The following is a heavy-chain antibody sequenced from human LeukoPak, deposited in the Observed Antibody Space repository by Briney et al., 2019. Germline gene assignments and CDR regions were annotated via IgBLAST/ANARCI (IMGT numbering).Heavy chain of an antibody. CDR1: GFTFSSYG. Sequence: PGRSLRLSCAASGFTFSSYGMHWVRQAPGKGLEWVAVISYDGSNKHYADSVKGRFTISRDNSKNTLYLQMNNLRAEDTAVYYCAKGQAVADDDYWGQGTLVTVSS. V-gene: IGHV3-30*18. J-gene: IGHJ4*02. D-gene: IGHD6-19*01. CDR2: ISYDGSNK. CDR3: AKGQAVADDDY.